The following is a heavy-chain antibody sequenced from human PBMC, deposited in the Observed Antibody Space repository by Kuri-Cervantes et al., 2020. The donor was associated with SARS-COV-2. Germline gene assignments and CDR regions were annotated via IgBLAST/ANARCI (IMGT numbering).Heavy chain of an antibody. CDR3: ASSRSITIFGVVINYYYGMDV. CDR1: GYTLTELS. Sequence: ASVKVSCKVSGYTLTELSMHWVRQAPGKGLEWMGGFDPEDGETIYAQKFQGRVTMTEDTSTDTAYMELSSLRSEDTAVYYCASSRSITIFGVVINYYYGMDVWGQGTTVTVSS. J-gene: IGHJ6*02. D-gene: IGHD3-3*01. CDR2: FDPEDGET. V-gene: IGHV1-24*01.